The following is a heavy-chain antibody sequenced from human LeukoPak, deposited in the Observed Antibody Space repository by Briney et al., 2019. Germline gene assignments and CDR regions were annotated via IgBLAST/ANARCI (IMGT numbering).Heavy chain of an antibody. CDR1: GFTFSSYD. CDR3: ARDRLSNGAGWYFDL. V-gene: IGHV3-13*04. D-gene: IGHD4/OR15-4a*01. J-gene: IGHJ2*01. CDR2: IGIAGDT. Sequence: PGGSLRLSCAASGFTFSSYDIHWVRQATGKGLEWVSAIGIAGDTYYAGSVKGRFTISRENAKNSLYLQMNSLRAGDTAVYYCARDRLSNGAGWYFDLWGRGTLVTVSS.